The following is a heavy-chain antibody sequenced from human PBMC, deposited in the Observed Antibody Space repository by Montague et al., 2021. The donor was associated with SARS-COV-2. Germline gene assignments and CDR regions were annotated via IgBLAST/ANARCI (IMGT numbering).Heavy chain of an antibody. CDR3: ARTEYNWNDWFDP. CDR1: GGSISSYH. J-gene: IGHJ5*02. CDR2: IFHSGIT. Sequence: SETLSLTCSVSGGSISSYHWSWIRQSPGKGLEWIGYIFHSGITDYNPSLKSRVTIPVDMSKNQFSLQLNSVTAADSAVYYCARTEYNWNDWFDPWGQGTLVTVSS. D-gene: IGHD1-20*01. V-gene: IGHV4-59*13.